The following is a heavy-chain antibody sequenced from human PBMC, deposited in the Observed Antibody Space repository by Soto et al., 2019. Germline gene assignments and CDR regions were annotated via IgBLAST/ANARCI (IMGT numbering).Heavy chain of an antibody. V-gene: IGHV1-69*06. D-gene: IGHD3-22*01. J-gene: IGHJ5*02. CDR3: ARAPYYYDSSGYANP. CDR2: IIPIFGTA. CDR1: GGTFSSYA. Sequence: SVKVSCKASGGTFSSYAISWVRQAPGQGLEWMGGIIPIFGTANYAQKFQGRVTITADKSMSTAYMELSSLRSEDTAVYYCARAPYYYDSSGYANPWGQGTLVTVSS.